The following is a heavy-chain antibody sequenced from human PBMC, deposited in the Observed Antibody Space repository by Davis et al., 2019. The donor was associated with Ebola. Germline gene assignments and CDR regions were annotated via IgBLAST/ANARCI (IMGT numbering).Heavy chain of an antibody. D-gene: IGHD3-3*01. V-gene: IGHV3-30*02. CDR2: IRYDGSNK. CDR1: GFTFSSYG. Sequence: GESLKISCAASGFTFSSYGMHWVRRAPGKGLEWVAFIRYDGSNKYYADSVKGRFTISRDNAKNSLYLQMNSLRAEDTAVYYCAREPLESLYYYGMDVWGKGTTVTVSS. J-gene: IGHJ6*04. CDR3: AREPLESLYYYGMDV.